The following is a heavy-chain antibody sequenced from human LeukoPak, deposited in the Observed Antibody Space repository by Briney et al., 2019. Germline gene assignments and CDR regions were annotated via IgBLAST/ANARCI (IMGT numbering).Heavy chain of an antibody. CDR2: LYHSGST. V-gene: IGHV4-38-2*02. CDR3: ARVAASRYSGSYFGYYYYYMDV. Sequence: SETLSLTCTVSGYSISSGYYWGWIRQPPGKGLEWIGSLYHSGSTYYNPSLKSRVTISVDTSKNQFSLELSSVTAADTAVYYCARVAASRYSGSYFGYYYYYMDVWGKGTTVTVSS. CDR1: GYSISSGYY. J-gene: IGHJ6*03. D-gene: IGHD1-26*01.